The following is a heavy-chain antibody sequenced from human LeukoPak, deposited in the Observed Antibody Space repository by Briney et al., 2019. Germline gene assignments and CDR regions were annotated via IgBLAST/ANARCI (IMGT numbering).Heavy chain of an antibody. Sequence: SETLSLTCTVSGGSISSYYWSWIRQPPGKGLEWIGYIYYSGSTNYNPSLKSRVTISVDTSKNQFSLKLSSVTAADTAVYYCARQASPPWFGELFYTPHWYFDLWGRGTLVTVSS. D-gene: IGHD3-10*01. V-gene: IGHV4-59*08. CDR1: GGSISSYY. CDR2: IYYSGST. CDR3: ARQASPPWFGELFYTPHWYFDL. J-gene: IGHJ2*01.